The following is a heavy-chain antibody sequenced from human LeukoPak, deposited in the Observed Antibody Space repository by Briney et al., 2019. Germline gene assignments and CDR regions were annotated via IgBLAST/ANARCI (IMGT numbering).Heavy chain of an antibody. CDR2: ISYDGSNK. D-gene: IGHD4-17*01. V-gene: IGHV3-30*18. J-gene: IGHJ4*02. Sequence: GGSLRLSCAASGFTFSNYGMSWVRQAPGKGLEWVAFISYDGSNKYYADSVKGRCTISRDNSKNTVYLQMNSLRAEDTAVYYCAKDMDHDYDDYGFDYWGQGTPVTVSS. CDR1: GFTFSNYG. CDR3: AKDMDHDYDDYGFDY.